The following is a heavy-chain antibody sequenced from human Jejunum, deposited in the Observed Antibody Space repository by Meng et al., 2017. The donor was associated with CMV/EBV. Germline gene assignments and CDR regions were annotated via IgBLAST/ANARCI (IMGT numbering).Heavy chain of an antibody. CDR3: ARDVWGFDY. D-gene: IGHD7-27*01. J-gene: IGHJ4*02. V-gene: IGHV1-18*04. Sequence: QVQLWQSGAEVKKPGASVKISCKTSGYTFTDHNIGWVRQAPGQGLEWVGWISLGNGQTVYGHKVQGRVTVTTDTSTSTAYMELRSLRSDDTAMYYCARDVWGFDYWGQGTLVTVSS. CDR1: GYTFTDHN. CDR2: ISLGNGQT.